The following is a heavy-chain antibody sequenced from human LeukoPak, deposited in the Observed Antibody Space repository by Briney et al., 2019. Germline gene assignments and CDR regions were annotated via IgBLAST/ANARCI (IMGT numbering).Heavy chain of an antibody. CDR2: ITSRGEST. Sequence: GGSLRLSCAASGFTFSIYAMSWVRQAPGKWLQWVSSITSRGESTWYVDSVKGRFTITRDNSENTLYLQMHSLRAEDTAVYYCARDRPNYYGSDGHYYRRDGDYWGRGTLVSVSS. J-gene: IGHJ4*02. CDR3: ARDRPNYYGSDGHYYRRDGDY. CDR1: GFTFSIYA. D-gene: IGHD3-22*01. V-gene: IGHV3-23*01.